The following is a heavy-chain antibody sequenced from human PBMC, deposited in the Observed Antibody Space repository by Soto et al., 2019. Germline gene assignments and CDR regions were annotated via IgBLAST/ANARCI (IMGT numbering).Heavy chain of an antibody. J-gene: IGHJ6*03. CDR2: ISSSSSYI. CDR3: ARGQGHPTTSYYYMDV. V-gene: IGHV3-21*01. CDR1: GFTFSSYS. Sequence: GGSLRLSCAASGFTFSSYSRNWVRQAPGKGLEWVSSISSSSSYIYYADSVKGRFTISRDNAKNSLYLQMNSLRAEDTAVYYCARGQGHPTTSYYYMDVWGKGTTVTVSS. D-gene: IGHD4-17*01.